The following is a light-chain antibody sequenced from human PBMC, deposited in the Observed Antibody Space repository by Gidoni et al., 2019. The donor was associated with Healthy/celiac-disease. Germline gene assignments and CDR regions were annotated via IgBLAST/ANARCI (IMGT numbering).Light chain of an antibody. CDR3: QQLT. J-gene: IGKJ3*01. CDR2: DAA. V-gene: IGKV1-5*01. Sequence: DIQMTPSPPTLSASVGDRVTITCRASQSISSWLDWYQQNPGKAPKLLIYDAASLESWGPSRFSGSGSGTKCTLTISSLQPDDFATYYCQQLTFGPGTKVDIK. CDR1: QSISSW.